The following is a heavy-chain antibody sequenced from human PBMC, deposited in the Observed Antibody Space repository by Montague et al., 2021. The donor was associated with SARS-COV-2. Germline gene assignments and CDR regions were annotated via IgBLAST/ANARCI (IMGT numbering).Heavy chain of an antibody. J-gene: IGHJ4*02. CDR3: ARHALGYCDWFNEGYFDY. V-gene: IGHV4-59*08. Sequence: SETLSLTCTVSGGSISSYYWSWIRQPPGKGLEWIGYIYYSGSTNYNPSLKSRVTISIDTSKNQFSLKLSSVTAPDTAVYYCARHALGYCDWFNEGYFDYWGQGTLVTVSS. CDR2: IYYSGST. D-gene: IGHD3-9*01. CDR1: GGSISSYY.